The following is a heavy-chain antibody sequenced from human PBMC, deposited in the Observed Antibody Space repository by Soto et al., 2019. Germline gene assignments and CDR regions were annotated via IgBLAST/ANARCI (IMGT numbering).Heavy chain of an antibody. Sequence: QVQLVQSGAEVKKPGSSVKLSCKSSGGTFRNYAINWVRQAPGQGLEWMGGSIPVFCTANYSQTFQGRFTITADESTSTAYMELSSLRSEDPAVYYCAIPLPKQQLVRGAFDHWGQGTLVTVAS. D-gene: IGHD6-13*01. CDR3: AIPLPKQQLVRGAFDH. CDR1: GGTFRNYA. J-gene: IGHJ4*02. CDR2: SIPVFCTA. V-gene: IGHV1-69*01.